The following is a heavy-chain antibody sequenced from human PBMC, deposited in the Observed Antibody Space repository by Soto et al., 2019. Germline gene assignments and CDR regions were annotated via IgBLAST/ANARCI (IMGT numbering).Heavy chain of an antibody. CDR3: ARASSSSSAADY. V-gene: IGHV4-31*03. Sequence: QVQLQESGPGLVKPSQTLSLTCNVSGESISSGGYYWSWIRHHPGKGLEWIGYIYDSESAYYNPSLKSRVXXXMXXSKNHYALILSSVTAADTAVYYCARASSSSSAADYWGQGTLVTVSS. CDR2: IYDSESA. CDR1: GESISSGGYY. D-gene: IGHD6-6*01. J-gene: IGHJ4*02.